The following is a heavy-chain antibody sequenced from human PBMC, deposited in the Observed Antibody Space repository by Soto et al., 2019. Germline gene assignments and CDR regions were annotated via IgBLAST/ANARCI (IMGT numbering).Heavy chain of an antibody. D-gene: IGHD2-15*01. V-gene: IGHV3-49*04. J-gene: IGHJ4*02. CDR2: IRSKAFGGTT. Sequence: PGGSLRLSCTASGFIFGDHAMSWVRQAPGKGLEWVGFIRSKAFGGTTESAASVTGRFTISRDDSKSIAYLQMNSLKTEDTAMYFCARDHIFAFDYWGQGTLVTVSS. CDR3: ARDHIFAFDY. CDR1: GFIFGDHA.